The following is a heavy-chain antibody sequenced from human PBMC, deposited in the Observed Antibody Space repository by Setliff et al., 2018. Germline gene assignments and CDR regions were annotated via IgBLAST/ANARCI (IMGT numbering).Heavy chain of an antibody. V-gene: IGHV4-39*01. CDR3: TTSYLTLEAAFDV. D-gene: IGHD7-27*01. J-gene: IGHJ3*01. Sequence: LSLTCTVSGGSVDSSLYYWAFIRQPPGKGLEWIGSILYTGSTHSNPSLKSRVSISIDTSKNQFSLHLRSVTAADSAFYYCTTSYLTLEAAFDVWGQGTVVTVSS. CDR2: ILYTGST. CDR1: GGSVDSSLYY.